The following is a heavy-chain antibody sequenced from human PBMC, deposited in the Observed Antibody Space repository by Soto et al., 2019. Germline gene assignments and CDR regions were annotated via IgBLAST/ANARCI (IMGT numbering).Heavy chain of an antibody. CDR3: AKGRGGEQYIYRRRLYYYYGMDV. Sequence: ASVQVSCKASGYTFTSYDINWARQATGQGREWMGWMNPNSGNTGYAQKFQGRVTMTRNTSISTAYMELSSLRSEDTAVYYCAKGRGGEQYIYRRRLYYYYGMDVWGQGTTVTVSS. V-gene: IGHV1-8*01. J-gene: IGHJ6*02. D-gene: IGHD6-25*01. CDR2: MNPNSGNT. CDR1: GYTFTSYD.